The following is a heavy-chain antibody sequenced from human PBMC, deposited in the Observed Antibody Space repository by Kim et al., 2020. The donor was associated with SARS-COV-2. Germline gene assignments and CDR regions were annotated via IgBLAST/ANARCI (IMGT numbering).Heavy chain of an antibody. Sequence: ASVKVSCKASGYTFTSYGISWVRQAPGQGLEWMGWISAYNGNTNYAQKLQGRVTMTTDTSTSTAYMELRSLRSDDTAVYYCARGKRRIAAAFYDYYYGMDVWGQGTTVTVSS. V-gene: IGHV1-18*01. D-gene: IGHD6-13*01. CDR1: GYTFTSYG. CDR2: ISAYNGNT. CDR3: ARGKRRIAAAFYDYYYGMDV. J-gene: IGHJ6*02.